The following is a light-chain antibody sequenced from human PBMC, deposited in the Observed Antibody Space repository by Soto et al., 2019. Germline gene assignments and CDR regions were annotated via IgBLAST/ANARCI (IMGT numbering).Light chain of an antibody. CDR1: SSDIGGYKY. CDR2: EVT. J-gene: IGLJ1*01. Sequence: QSALTQPASVSGSPGQSITISCTGTSSDIGGYKYVSWYQQHPGKAPKLMISEVTNRPSGVSDRFSGSKSGNTASLTISGLQAEDEADYYCSSFTSRFTFVFGTGTKLTVL. V-gene: IGLV2-14*01. CDR3: SSFTSRFTFV.